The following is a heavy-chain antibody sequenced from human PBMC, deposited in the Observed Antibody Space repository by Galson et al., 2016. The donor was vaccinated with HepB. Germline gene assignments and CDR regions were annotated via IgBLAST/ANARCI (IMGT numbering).Heavy chain of an antibody. CDR3: ARRDIVVVVGASPSPFLGY. CDR1: GFTFSSYV. CDR2: ISGSGGST. V-gene: IGHV3-23*01. Sequence: SLRLSCAVSGFTFSSYVMNWVRQAPGKGLEWVSGISGSGGSTYYAGSVKGRFTISRDNSKNTLYLQMNSLRAEDTAVYYCARRDIVVVVGASPSPFLGYWGQGALVTVSS. J-gene: IGHJ4*02. D-gene: IGHD2-15*01.